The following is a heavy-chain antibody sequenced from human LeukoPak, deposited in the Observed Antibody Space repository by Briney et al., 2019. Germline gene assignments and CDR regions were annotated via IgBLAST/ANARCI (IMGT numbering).Heavy chain of an antibody. CDR3: AGDTVTTIDY. CDR1: GGTFSSYA. D-gene: IGHD4-11*01. V-gene: IGHV1-69*04. CDR2: IIPILGIA. J-gene: IGHJ4*02. Sequence: SVKVSYKASGGTFSSYAISWVRQAPGQGLEWMGRIIPILGIANYAQKFQGRVTITADKSTSTAYMELSSLRSEDTAVYYCAGDTVTTIDYWGQGTLVTVSS.